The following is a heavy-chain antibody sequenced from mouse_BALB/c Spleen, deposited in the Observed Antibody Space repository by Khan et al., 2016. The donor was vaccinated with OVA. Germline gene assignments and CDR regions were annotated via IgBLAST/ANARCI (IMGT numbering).Heavy chain of an antibody. CDR3: TRIYGSDCDY. J-gene: IGHJ2*01. CDR1: GYSFTGYF. Sequence: VQLKESGPELVKPGASVKISCKASGYSFTGYFMNWVMQSHGKRLEWIGRINPHIGETFYNQKFKGKATLTVDESSSTAHMELRSLASEDSAVYYCTRIYGSDCDYWGQGTTLTVSS. CDR2: INPHIGET. V-gene: IGHV1-20*02. D-gene: IGHD1-1*01.